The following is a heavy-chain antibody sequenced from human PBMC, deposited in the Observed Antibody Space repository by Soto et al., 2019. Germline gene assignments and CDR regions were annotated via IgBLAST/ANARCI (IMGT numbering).Heavy chain of an antibody. D-gene: IGHD4-17*01. CDR2: ISYDGSNK. Sequence: QVQLVESGGGVVQPGRSLRLSCAASGFTFSSYGMHWVRQAPGKGLEWVAVISYDGSNKYYADSVKGRFTISRDNSKNTLDLQMNSLGAEDTAVYYCAKDWYGDYDYWGQGTLVTVSS. CDR1: GFTFSSYG. V-gene: IGHV3-30*18. CDR3: AKDWYGDYDY. J-gene: IGHJ4*02.